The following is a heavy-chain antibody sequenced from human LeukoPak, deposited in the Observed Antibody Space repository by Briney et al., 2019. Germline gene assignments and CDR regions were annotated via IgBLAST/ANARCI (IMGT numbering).Heavy chain of an antibody. CDR3: AKAGSYYGSGSYRNWFDP. Sequence: GGSLRLSCAASGFTFSSYAMSWVRQAPGKGLEWVSAISGSGGSTYYADSVKGRFTISRDNSKNTLYLQMNSLRAEDTAVYYCAKAGSYYGSGSYRNWFDPWGQGTLVTVPS. CDR1: GFTFSSYA. V-gene: IGHV3-23*01. J-gene: IGHJ5*02. D-gene: IGHD3-10*01. CDR2: ISGSGGST.